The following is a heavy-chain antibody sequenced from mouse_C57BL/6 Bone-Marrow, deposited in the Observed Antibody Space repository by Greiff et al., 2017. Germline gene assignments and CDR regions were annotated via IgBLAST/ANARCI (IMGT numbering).Heavy chain of an antibody. CDR1: GFSLTSYG. CDR3: DKNGGAWYFDD. Sequence: VPLQQSGPGLVQPSQSLSITCTVSGFSLTSYGVHWVRQSPGKGLEWLGVIWRGGSTDYNAAFMSRLSITKANSKRQVFFNMNSLQADDTAIYDCDKNGGAWYFDDWGKGTPVTVSS. CDR2: IWRGGST. J-gene: IGHJ1*03. D-gene: IGHD1-1*02. V-gene: IGHV2-5*01.